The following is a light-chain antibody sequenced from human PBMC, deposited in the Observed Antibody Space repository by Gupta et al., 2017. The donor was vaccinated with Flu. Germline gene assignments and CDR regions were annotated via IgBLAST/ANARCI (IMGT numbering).Light chain of an antibody. CDR2: EDS. J-gene: IGLJ1*01. V-gene: IGLV2-23*01. CDR3: CSYAGTDTFV. Sequence: SALPQPASVSGSPGQSITISCTGTSSDVGTYNLVSWYHQSPGKAHKLIIYEDSKRPAGVADRFSGSNSGSTASLTISGRQEEDEAQYYCCSYAGTDTFVFGAGTKVTVL. CDR1: SSDVGTYNL.